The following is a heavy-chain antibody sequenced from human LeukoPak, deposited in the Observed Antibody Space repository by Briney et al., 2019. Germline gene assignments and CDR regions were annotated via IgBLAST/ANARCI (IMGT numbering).Heavy chain of an antibody. Sequence: SETLSLTCAVYGGSFSDYYWSWIRQPPGKGLAWIGSVYYSGSTFYNPSLSRRVTVSVDTSKNQFSLRLSSVTAADTAVYYCARRTGGPGSYWPPDIWGQGTMVTVSS. CDR1: GGSFSDYY. CDR3: ARRTGGPGSYWPPDI. V-gene: IGHV4-34*01. D-gene: IGHD3-10*01. CDR2: VYYSGST. J-gene: IGHJ3*02.